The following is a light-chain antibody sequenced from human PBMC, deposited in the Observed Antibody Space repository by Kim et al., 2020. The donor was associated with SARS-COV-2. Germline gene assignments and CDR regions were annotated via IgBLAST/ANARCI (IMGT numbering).Light chain of an antibody. CDR1: SSDVGGYNY. Sequence: QSALTQPASVSGSPGQSITISCTGTSSDVGGYNYVSWYQQHPGKAPKLIIYDVSNRPSGISNRFSGSKSGNTASLTISGLQAEDEADYYCSSYTSSDTFVFGGGTKLTVL. CDR3: SSYTSSDTFV. CDR2: DVS. V-gene: IGLV2-14*03. J-gene: IGLJ2*01.